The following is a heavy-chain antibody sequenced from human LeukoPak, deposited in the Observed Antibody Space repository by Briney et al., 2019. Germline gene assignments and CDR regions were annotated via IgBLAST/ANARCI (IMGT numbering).Heavy chain of an antibody. Sequence: PSETLSLTCTVSGGSISSYYWSWIRQPPGKGLEWIGYIYNNGGTNYNPSLKSRVTISVDTSKNQFSLKLSSVTAADTAVYYCAREGAEYSSGWNDYWGQGILVTVSS. CDR3: AREGAEYSSGWNDY. D-gene: IGHD6-19*01. J-gene: IGHJ4*02. CDR2: IYNNGGT. V-gene: IGHV4-59*01. CDR1: GGSISSYY.